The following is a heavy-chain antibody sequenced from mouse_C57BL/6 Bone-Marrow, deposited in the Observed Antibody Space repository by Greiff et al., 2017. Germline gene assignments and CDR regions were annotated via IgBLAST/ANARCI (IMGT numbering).Heavy chain of an antibody. D-gene: IGHD2-1*01. CDR3: ARDGNYGYWYFDV. J-gene: IGHJ1*03. Sequence: VQLQQSGAELARPGASVKLSCKASGYTFTSYGISWVKQRTGQGLEWIGEIYPRSGNTYYNEKFKGKATLTADKSSSTAYMELRSLTSEDSAVYFCARDGNYGYWYFDVWGTGTTVTVSS. V-gene: IGHV1-81*01. CDR1: GYTFTSYG. CDR2: IYPRSGNT.